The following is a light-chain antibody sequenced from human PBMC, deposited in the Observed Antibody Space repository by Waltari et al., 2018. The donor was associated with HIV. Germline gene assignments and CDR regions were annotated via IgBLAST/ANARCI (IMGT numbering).Light chain of an antibody. Sequence: QSALTPPPSASGSPGQSVTISCTGTSSDVGGYTSVSWYQQHPGKAPKLMIYDVSKRPSGVPDRFSGSKSGNTASLTVSGLQAEDEADYYCSSYAGRNNVVFGGGTKVTVL. V-gene: IGLV2-8*01. CDR1: SSDVGGYTS. CDR2: DVS. J-gene: IGLJ2*01. CDR3: SSYAGRNNVV.